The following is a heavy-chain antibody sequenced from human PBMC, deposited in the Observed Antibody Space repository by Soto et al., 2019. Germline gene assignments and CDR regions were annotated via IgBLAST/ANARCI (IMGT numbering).Heavy chain of an antibody. V-gene: IGHV4-39*07. CDR2: INHSGST. J-gene: IGHJ5*02. D-gene: IGHD3-10*01. Sequence: ASETLSLTCIVSGDSISSSSYYWGWIRQPPGKGLEWIGEINHSGSTNYNPSLKSRVTISVDTSKNQFSLKLSSVTAADTAVYYCARVPGLLWFGKNWFDPWGQGTLVTVSS. CDR3: ARVPGLLWFGKNWFDP. CDR1: GDSISSSSYY.